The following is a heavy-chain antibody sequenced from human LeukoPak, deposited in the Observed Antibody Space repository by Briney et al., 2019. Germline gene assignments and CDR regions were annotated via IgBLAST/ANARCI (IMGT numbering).Heavy chain of an antibody. CDR2: IYYSGST. CDR3: ARGDSRGYYYFDF. J-gene: IGHJ4*02. V-gene: IGHV4-39*07. CDR1: GDSISSNSYY. Sequence: SETLSLTCTVSGDSISSNSYYWGWIRQPPGKGLEWIGNIYYSGSTYYNPSLKSRVTISVDTSKNQFSLKLNSVTAADTAVYHCARGDSRGYYYFDFWGQGTLVTVSS. D-gene: IGHD6-25*01.